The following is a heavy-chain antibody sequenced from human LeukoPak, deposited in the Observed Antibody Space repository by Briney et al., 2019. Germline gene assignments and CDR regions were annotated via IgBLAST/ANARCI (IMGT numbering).Heavy chain of an antibody. CDR3: ARRYSSGWVYFDN. CDR2: MFDSGTT. V-gene: IGHV4-39*01. CDR1: GGSISGSGHY. D-gene: IGHD6-19*01. J-gene: IGHJ4*02. Sequence: SETLSLTCTVSGGSISGSGHYWGWIRQLPGKGLEWFGSMFDSGTTYYNSFLKSRVTMSIDTSKNQFSLRLSSVTAADTAVYYCARRYSSGWVYFDNWGQGTLVTVSS.